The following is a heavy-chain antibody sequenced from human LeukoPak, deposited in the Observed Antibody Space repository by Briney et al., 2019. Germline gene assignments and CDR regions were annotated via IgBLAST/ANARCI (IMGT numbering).Heavy chain of an antibody. D-gene: IGHD4-23*01. J-gene: IGHJ3*02. CDR1: GYTFTGYY. V-gene: IGHV1-2*02. CDR3: ARGSLTLVVPGDAFDI. CDR2: INPNSGGT. Sequence: ASVKVSCKASGYTFTGYYMHWVRQAPGHGLEWMGWINPNSGGTNYAQKFQGRVTMTRDTPISTAYMELSRLRSDVSDVYYCARGSLTLVVPGDAFDIWGQGTMVTVSS.